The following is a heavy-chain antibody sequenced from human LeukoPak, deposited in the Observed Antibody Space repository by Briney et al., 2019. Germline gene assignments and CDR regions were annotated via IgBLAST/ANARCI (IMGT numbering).Heavy chain of an antibody. CDR2: ASNKGNSYTT. J-gene: IGHJ4*02. CDR1: GFTFSDHY. Sequence: PGGSLRLSCAASGFTFSDHYMDWVRQAPGKGLEWVGRASNKGNSYTTECAASVKGRFTISRDDSKSSLYLQMNSLKTEDTAVYYCAAYDYWGQGTLLTVSS. V-gene: IGHV3-72*01. CDR3: AAYDY.